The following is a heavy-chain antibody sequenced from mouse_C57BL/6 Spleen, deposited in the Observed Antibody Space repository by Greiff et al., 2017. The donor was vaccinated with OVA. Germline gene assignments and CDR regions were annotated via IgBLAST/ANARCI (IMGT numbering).Heavy chain of an antibody. D-gene: IGHD2-10*01. CDR2: IRLKSDNYAT. V-gene: IGHV6-3*01. J-gene: IGHJ3*01. CDR1: GFTFSNYW. Sequence: EVQGVESGGGLVQPGGSMKLSCVASGFTFSNYWMNWVRQSPEKGLEWVAQIRLKSDNYATHYAESVKGRFTISRDDSKSSVYLQMNNLRAEDTGIYYCTSYDGAYWGQGTLVTVSA. CDR3: TSYDGAY.